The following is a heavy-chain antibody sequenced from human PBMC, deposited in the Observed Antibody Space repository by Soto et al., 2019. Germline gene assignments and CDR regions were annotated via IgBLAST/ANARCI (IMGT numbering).Heavy chain of an antibody. CDR2: ISHDGSNK. V-gene: IGHV3-30-3*01. D-gene: IGHD5-18*01. Sequence: QFQLVESGGGVVQPGRSLRLSCAASRFIFSTYAMHWVRQAPGKGPEWVAVISHDGSNKYHTDSVRGRFTISRDNSENTVYLQMNSLRVEDTAVYYCAREKVDAGMGWDYKCYGMDVWGQGTTVTVSS. CDR1: RFIFSTYA. J-gene: IGHJ6*02. CDR3: AREKVDAGMGWDYKCYGMDV.